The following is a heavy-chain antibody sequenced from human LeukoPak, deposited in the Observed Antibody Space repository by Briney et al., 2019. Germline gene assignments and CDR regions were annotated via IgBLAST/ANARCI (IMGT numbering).Heavy chain of an antibody. V-gene: IGHV3-23*01. D-gene: IGHD3-10*01. J-gene: IGHJ4*02. CDR1: GFTFSWYW. CDR2: ISGSGGGT. Sequence: GGSLRLSCAASGFTFSWYWMSWVRQAPGKGLEWVSAISGSGGGTYYADSVKGRFTISRDNSKNTLYLQMNSLRAEDTAVYYCAKGLREYYGSGSYYNEYYFDYWGQGTLVTVSS. CDR3: AKGLREYYGSGSYYNEYYFDY.